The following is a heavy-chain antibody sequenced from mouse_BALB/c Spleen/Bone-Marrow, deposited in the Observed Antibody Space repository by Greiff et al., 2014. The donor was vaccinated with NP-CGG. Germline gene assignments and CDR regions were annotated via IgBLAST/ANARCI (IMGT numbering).Heavy chain of an antibody. CDR3: VSRDSSGYVPDY. CDR1: GYTFTSYW. V-gene: IGHV1S132*01. Sequence: QVQLQQPGAELVKPGASVKLSCKTSGYTFTSYWIQWVKQRPGQGLGWIGEIFPGTGTTYYNEKFKGKATLTIDTSSSTAYMQLSSLTSEDSAVYFCVSRDSSGYVPDYWGQGTTLTVSS. J-gene: IGHJ2*01. D-gene: IGHD3-2*01. CDR2: IFPGTGTT.